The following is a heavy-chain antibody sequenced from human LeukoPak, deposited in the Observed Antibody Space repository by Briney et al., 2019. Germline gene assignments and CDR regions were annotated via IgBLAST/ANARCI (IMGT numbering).Heavy chain of an antibody. Sequence: ASVKVSCKASGYTFTGSYMHWVRQAPGQGLEWMGWINPNSGGTNYAQKFQGRVTMTRDTSISTAYMELSRLRSDDTAVYYCARAFRVAAAGTWGYWGQGTLVTVSS. J-gene: IGHJ4*02. D-gene: IGHD6-13*01. CDR1: GYTFTGSY. CDR2: INPNSGGT. V-gene: IGHV1-2*02. CDR3: ARAFRVAAAGTWGY.